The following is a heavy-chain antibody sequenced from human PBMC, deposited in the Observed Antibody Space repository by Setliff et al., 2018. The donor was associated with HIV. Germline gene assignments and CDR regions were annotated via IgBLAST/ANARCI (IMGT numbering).Heavy chain of an antibody. D-gene: IGHD5-18*01. J-gene: IGHJ5*02. Sequence: ASVKVSCKTSGDAFNSNAISWVRQAPGQGLEWMGGILGIFGTTYYAQKFQGRVTITTDESTRTSYMELSSLRSEDTAIYYCARGGPGSSFGYDWFDPWGQGTPVTVSS. V-gene: IGHV1-69*05. CDR2: ILGIFGTT. CDR3: ARGGPGSSFGYDWFDP. CDR1: GDAFNSNA.